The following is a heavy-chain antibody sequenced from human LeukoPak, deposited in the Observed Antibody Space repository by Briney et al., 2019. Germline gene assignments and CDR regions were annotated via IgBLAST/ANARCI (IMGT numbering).Heavy chain of an antibody. D-gene: IGHD1-26*01. CDR2: ISYDGSNK. CDR3: ARAPYSGSYSDY. V-gene: IGHV3-30*03. J-gene: IGHJ4*02. Sequence: PGRSLRLSCAASGFTFSSYGMHWVPEAPGKGLEEGGVISYDGSNKYFAESVKGRFTISRDNSKNTLYLQLGSLTSEDMAVYYCARAPYSGSYSDYWGQGTLVTVSS. CDR1: GFTFSSYG.